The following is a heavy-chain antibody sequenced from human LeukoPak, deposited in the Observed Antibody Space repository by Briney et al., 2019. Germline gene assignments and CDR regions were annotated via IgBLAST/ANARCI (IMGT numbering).Heavy chain of an antibody. D-gene: IGHD1-26*01. J-gene: IGHJ2*01. CDR2: IYYSRTT. Sequence: SETLSLTCTVSGGFISSSYWSWIRQPPGKGLEWIGYIYYSRTTEYNPSLKSRVTISADTSKNQFSLKLNSVTAADTAVYYCGRRQWELQYFDLWGRGTLVAVSS. V-gene: IGHV4-59*01. CDR3: GRRQWELQYFDL. CDR1: GGFISSSY.